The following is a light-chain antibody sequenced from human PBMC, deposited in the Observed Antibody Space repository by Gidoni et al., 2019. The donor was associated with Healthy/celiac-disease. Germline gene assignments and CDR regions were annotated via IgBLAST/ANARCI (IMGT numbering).Light chain of an antibody. CDR2: AAS. J-gene: IGKJ1*01. CDR1: QSISSY. V-gene: IGKV1-39*01. CDR3: QQSYSTPWT. Sequence: IQMTQSPSSLSASVGDRVTITCRASQSISSYLNWYQQKPGKDPKLLIYAASSLQSGVPSRLSGSGSGTDVTITISSLQPEDFATYYCQQSYSTPWTFGQGTKVEIK.